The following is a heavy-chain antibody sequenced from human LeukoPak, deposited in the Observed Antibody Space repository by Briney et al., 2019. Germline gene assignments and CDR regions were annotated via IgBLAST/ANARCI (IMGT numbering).Heavy chain of an antibody. CDR2: INHSGST. D-gene: IGHD2-2*01. CDR1: GGSFSGYY. V-gene: IGHV4-34*01. Sequence: SETLSLTCAVYGGSFSGYYWSWIRQPPGKGLEWIGEINHSGSTNYNPSLKSRVTVSGDTSKNQFSLKLSSVTAADTAVYYCARVGSHGIVVGYWGQGTLVTVSS. J-gene: IGHJ4*02. CDR3: ARVGSHGIVVGY.